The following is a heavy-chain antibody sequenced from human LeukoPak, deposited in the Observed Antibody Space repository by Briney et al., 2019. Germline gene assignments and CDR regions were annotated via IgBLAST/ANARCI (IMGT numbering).Heavy chain of an antibody. CDR1: GFTFSSYA. CDR2: ISGSGGST. Sequence: GGSLRLSCAASGFTFSSYAMSWVRQAPGKGLEWVSAISGSGGSTYYADSVKGRFTISRDNSKNTLYLQMNSLRAEDTAVYYCAKVDPYCGGDCYSVWYFDLWGRGTLVTVSS. D-gene: IGHD2-21*02. CDR3: AKVDPYCGGDCYSVWYFDL. V-gene: IGHV3-23*01. J-gene: IGHJ2*01.